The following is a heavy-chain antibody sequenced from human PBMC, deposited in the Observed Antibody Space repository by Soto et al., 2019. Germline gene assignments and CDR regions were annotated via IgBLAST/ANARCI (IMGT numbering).Heavy chain of an antibody. CDR3: AREGSYYYGMDV. CDR1: GFTFRSYS. J-gene: IGHJ6*02. CDR2: ISSSSYI. V-gene: IGHV3-21*01. Sequence: PGGSLGLSCAASGFTFRSYSMNWVRQAPGKGLEWVSSISSSSYIYYADSVKGRFTISRDNAKNSLYLQMNSLRAEDTAVYYCAREGSYYYGMDVWGQGTTVTVSS. D-gene: IGHD3-10*01.